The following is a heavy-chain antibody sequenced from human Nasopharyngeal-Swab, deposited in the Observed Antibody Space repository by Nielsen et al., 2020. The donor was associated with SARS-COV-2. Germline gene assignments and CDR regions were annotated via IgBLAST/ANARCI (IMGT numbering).Heavy chain of an antibody. CDR3: TTGGRWELRPIDY. CDR1: GFTFSNAW. J-gene: IGHJ4*02. CDR2: IKSKTDGGTT. Sequence: GESLKISCASSGFTFSNAWMSWVRQAPGKELEWVGRIKSKTDGGTTDYAAPVKGRFTISRDDSKNTLYLQMNSLKTEDTAVYYCTTGGRWELRPIDYWGQGTLVTVSS. V-gene: IGHV3-15*01. D-gene: IGHD1-26*01.